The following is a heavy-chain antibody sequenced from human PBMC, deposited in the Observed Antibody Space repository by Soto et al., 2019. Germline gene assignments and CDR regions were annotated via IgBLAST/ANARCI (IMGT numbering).Heavy chain of an antibody. CDR1: GYSISSGYY. CDR3: ARSLLTSSWYAGS. Sequence: SETLSLTCVVSGYSISSGYYWGWIRQPPGKGLEWIGSIYHSGTTYYNPSLKSRVTISLDTSRNQFSLKLTSVTAVDTAVYYCARSLLTSSWYAGSWGQGTLVTVSS. CDR2: IYHSGTT. J-gene: IGHJ5*02. V-gene: IGHV4-38-2*01. D-gene: IGHD6-13*01.